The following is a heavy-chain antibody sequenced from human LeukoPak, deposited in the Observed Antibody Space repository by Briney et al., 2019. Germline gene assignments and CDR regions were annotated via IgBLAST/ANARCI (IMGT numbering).Heavy chain of an antibody. D-gene: IGHD3-10*01. CDR2: IKNKPDGGTS. Sequence: PGGSLRLSCAASGFTFSHAWMSWVRQAPGKGLELVARIKNKPDGGTSDYTAPVKGRFTISRDDSKSTLYLQMNSLKTEDTAVYYCTVVNYGSGSYPLGSWGQGTLVTVSS. V-gene: IGHV3-15*01. CDR3: TVVNYGSGSYPLGS. J-gene: IGHJ5*02. CDR1: GFTFSHAW.